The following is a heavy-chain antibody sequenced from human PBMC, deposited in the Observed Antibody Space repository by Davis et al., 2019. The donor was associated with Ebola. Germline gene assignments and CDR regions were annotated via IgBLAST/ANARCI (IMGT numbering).Heavy chain of an antibody. Sequence: GESLKISCAASGFTFSSYAMHWVRQAPGKGLEWVAVISYDGSNKYYADSVKGRFTISRDNSKNSPYLQMVSLRSEDTAVYYCARDLKSGRCYVTAFDIWCQGTMVTVSS. J-gene: IGHJ3*02. V-gene: IGHV3-30-3*01. CDR1: GFTFSSYA. D-gene: IGHD1-26*01. CDR3: ARDLKSGRCYVTAFDI. CDR2: ISYDGSNK.